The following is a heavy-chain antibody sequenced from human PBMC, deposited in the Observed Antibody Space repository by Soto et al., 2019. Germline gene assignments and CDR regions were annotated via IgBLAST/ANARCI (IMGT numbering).Heavy chain of an antibody. Sequence: KASETLSLTCAVYGGSFSGYYWSWIRQPPGKGLEWIGEINHSGSTNYNPSLKSRVTISVDTSKNQFSLKLSSVTAADTAVYYCAGGDYYHSSGYYFYYYTMDVWGQGTTVTVSS. D-gene: IGHD3-22*01. CDR2: INHSGST. V-gene: IGHV4-34*01. CDR1: GGSFSGYY. J-gene: IGHJ6*02. CDR3: AGGDYYHSSGYYFYYYTMDV.